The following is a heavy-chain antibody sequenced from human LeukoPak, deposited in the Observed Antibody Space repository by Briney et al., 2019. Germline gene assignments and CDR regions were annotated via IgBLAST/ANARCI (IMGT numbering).Heavy chain of an antibody. J-gene: IGHJ4*02. Sequence: GASVKVSCKASGYTFTGYYMHWVRQAPGQGPEWMGWINPNSGGTNYAQKFQGWVTMTRDTSISTAHMELSRLRSDDTAVYYCARGRYSSSWLRGLFDYWGQGTLVTVSS. D-gene: IGHD6-13*01. CDR2: INPNSGGT. CDR3: ARGRYSSSWLRGLFDY. V-gene: IGHV1-2*04. CDR1: GYTFTGYY.